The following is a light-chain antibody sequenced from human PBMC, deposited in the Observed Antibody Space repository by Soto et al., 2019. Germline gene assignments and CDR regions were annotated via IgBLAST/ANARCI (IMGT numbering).Light chain of an antibody. CDR2: LNSDGSH. J-gene: IGLJ3*02. V-gene: IGLV4-69*01. CDR3: QTWGTGIGV. Sequence: QLVLTQSPSASASLGASVKLTCTLSSGHSNYAIAWHQQQPEKGPRYLMKLNSDGSHSKGDGIPDRFSGSSSGAERYLTISSLQSEDEADYYCQTWGTGIGVFGGGTKVTVL. CDR1: SGHSNYA.